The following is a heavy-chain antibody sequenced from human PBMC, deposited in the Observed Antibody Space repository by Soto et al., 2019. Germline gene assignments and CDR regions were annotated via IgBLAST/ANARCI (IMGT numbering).Heavy chain of an antibody. CDR1: GGSFSGYY. D-gene: IGHD3-10*01. CDR2: INHSGST. J-gene: IGHJ6*02. Sequence: SETLSLSCSVYGGSFSGYYWSWIRPHPGKGLEWIGEINHSGSTNYNPSLKSRVTISVDTSKNQFSLKLSSVTAADTAVYYCARGRRVRGVITYYYYYGMDVWGQGTTVTVSS. CDR3: ARGRRVRGVITYYYYYGMDV. V-gene: IGHV4-34*01.